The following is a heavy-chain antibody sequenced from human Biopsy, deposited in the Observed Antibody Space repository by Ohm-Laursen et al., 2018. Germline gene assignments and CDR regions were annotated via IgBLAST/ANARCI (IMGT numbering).Heavy chain of an antibody. CDR1: GFSVNTRGMS. D-gene: IGHD2-21*01. CDR3: ARVPIPIFSAALVYRHRRHLQGLDV. Sequence: TQTLTLTSTLSGFSVNTRGMSVTWIRQPPGKALEWLARIDWGDAKFYSGSLKSRLTISKGTSGNHVVLTLSDVDPVDTGTYYCARVPIPIFSAALVYRHRRHLQGLDVWGQGTTVIVSS. J-gene: IGHJ6*02. CDR2: IDWGDAK. V-gene: IGHV2-70*16.